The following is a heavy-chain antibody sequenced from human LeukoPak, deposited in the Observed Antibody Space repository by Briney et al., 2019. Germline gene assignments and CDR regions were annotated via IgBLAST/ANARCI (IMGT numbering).Heavy chain of an antibody. V-gene: IGHV3-21*01. D-gene: IGHD6-19*01. CDR1: GFTFSSYS. CDR2: ISSSSSYI. Sequence: PGGSLRLSCAASGFTFSSYSMNWVRQAPGKGLEWVSSISSSSSYIYYADSVKGRFTISRDNSKNTLYLQMNSLRAEDTAVYYCARDFDSSGWYPRNYYYYYGMDVWGQGTTVTVSS. CDR3: ARDFDSSGWYPRNYYYYYGMDV. J-gene: IGHJ6*02.